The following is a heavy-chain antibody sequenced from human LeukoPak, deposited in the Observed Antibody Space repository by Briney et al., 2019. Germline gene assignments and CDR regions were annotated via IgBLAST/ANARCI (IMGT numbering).Heavy chain of an antibody. J-gene: IGHJ4*02. D-gene: IGHD6-19*01. Sequence: PGGSLRLSCAASGFTFSSYAMHWVRQAPGKGLEWVAVISYDGSNKYYADSVKGRFTISRDNSKNTLYLQMNSLRAEDTAVYYCARVRTSSGWYRGDYYFDYWGQGTLVTVSS. CDR1: GFTFSSYA. CDR2: ISYDGSNK. V-gene: IGHV3-30-3*01. CDR3: ARVRTSSGWYRGDYYFDY.